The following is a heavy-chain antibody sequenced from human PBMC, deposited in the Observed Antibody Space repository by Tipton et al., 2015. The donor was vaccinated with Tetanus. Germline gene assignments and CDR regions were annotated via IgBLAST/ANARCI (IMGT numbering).Heavy chain of an antibody. CDR2: VYPGDSTT. CDR1: GYNFTVYY. Sequence: QLVQSGAEVKKPGESLQISCKGSGYNFTVYYIGWVRQMPGKGLEWMGIVYPGDSTTKYSPSFQGQVTISAVRSITTAYLRGSSQKASDTAIYYCARRRTTTALANYFDSWGQGTQVTASS. CDR3: ARRRTTTALANYFDS. J-gene: IGHJ4*02. V-gene: IGHV5-51*01. D-gene: IGHD1-1*01.